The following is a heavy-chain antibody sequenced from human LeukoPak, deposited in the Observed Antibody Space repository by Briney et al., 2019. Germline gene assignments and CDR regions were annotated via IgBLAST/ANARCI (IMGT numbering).Heavy chain of an antibody. CDR1: GFTFSSYW. CDR2: INSDGSST. CDR3: VRAGRGLRYFDWLTYDY. D-gene: IGHD3-9*01. V-gene: IGHV3-74*01. Sequence: GGSLRLSCAASGFTFSSYWMHWVRQAPGKGLVWVSHINSDGSSTTYADSVKGRFTISRDNAKNTLYLQMNSLRAEDTAVYYCVRAGRGLRYFDWLTYDYWGQGTLVTVSS. J-gene: IGHJ4*02.